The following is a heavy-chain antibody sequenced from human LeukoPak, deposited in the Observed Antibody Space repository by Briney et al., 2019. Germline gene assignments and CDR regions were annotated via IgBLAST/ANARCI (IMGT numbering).Heavy chain of an antibody. CDR1: GGSIRSDY. CDR2: IYTSGTT. D-gene: IGHD2-15*01. Sequence: SETLSLTCTVSGGSIRSDYWRWVRQPAGKGGEWIGLIYTSGTTNYNPSLKSRFPMSVATSKNQFSLTLSSVTAADTAVYYCARVKTGFVAFDIWGQGTMVTVSS. CDR3: ARVKTGFVAFDI. V-gene: IGHV4-4*07. J-gene: IGHJ3*02.